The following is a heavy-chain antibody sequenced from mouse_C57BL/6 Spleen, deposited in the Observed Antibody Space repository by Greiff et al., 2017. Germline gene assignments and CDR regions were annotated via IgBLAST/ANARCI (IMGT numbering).Heavy chain of an antibody. D-gene: IGHD1-1*01. V-gene: IGHV1-52*01. J-gene: IGHJ3*01. CDR3: ARGEDYEGFAY. Sequence: QVQLQQPGAELVRPGSSVKLSCKASGYTFTSYWMHWVKQRPIQGLEWIGNIDPSDSETHYNQKFKDKATLTVDKSSSTAYMQLSSLTSEDSAVYYCARGEDYEGFAYWGQGTLVTVSA. CDR2: IDPSDSET. CDR1: GYTFTSYW.